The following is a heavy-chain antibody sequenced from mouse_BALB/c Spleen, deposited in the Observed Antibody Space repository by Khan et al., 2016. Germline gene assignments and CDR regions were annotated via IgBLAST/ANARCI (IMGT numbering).Heavy chain of an antibody. D-gene: IGHD1-1*01. CDR3: ARSTVVARNYYAMDY. Sequence: QIQLVQSGPELKKPGGTVKISCKASGYTFTDYSMHWVKQAPGKGLKWMGWINTETGEPTYADDFKGRFAFSLETSASTAYLEINNPKNEDTATYFCARSTVVARNYYAMDYWGQGTSVTVSS. J-gene: IGHJ4*01. CDR2: INTETGEP. CDR1: GYTFTDYS. V-gene: IGHV9-2-1*01.